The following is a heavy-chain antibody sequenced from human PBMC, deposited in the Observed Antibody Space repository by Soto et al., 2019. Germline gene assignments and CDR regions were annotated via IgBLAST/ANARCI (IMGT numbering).Heavy chain of an antibody. CDR3: VTAAPILHMEN. CDR1: GFTFSDYA. V-gene: IGHV3-33*04. D-gene: IGHD1-1*01. CDR2: IWHDASVK. J-gene: IGHJ1*01. Sequence: QVQLVESGGGVVQPGGSLRLSCAASGFTFSDYAMHWVRQAPGKGPEWVAIIWHDASVKYYGASVAGRFTISRDDSKSMLYLQMNSLRAEYTAIYYCVTAAPILHMENCGQGIQVTVSS.